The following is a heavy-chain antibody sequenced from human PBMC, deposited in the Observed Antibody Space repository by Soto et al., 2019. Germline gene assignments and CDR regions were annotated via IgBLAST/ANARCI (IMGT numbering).Heavy chain of an antibody. V-gene: IGHV3-21*01. CDR2: ISSSSTFT. Sequence: GGSLRLSCVTSGFTFSDYSVSWVRQAPGKGLEWLSSISSSSTFTHYADSVKGRFTISRDNAKNSLYLQMNSLRAEDTAVYYCAAPYSTGHRLLGYWGQGTLVTVSS. D-gene: IGHD6-19*01. CDR1: GFTFSDYS. J-gene: IGHJ4*02. CDR3: AAPYSTGHRLLGY.